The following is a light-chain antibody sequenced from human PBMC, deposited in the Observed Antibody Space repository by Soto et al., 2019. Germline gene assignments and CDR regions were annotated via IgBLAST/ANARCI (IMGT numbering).Light chain of an antibody. CDR1: SSNIGAGYD. V-gene: IGLV1-40*01. CDR2: GNS. J-gene: IGLJ1*01. Sequence: VLTQPPSVSGAPGQRVTISCTGSSSNIGAGYDVHWYQQIPGTAPKLLIYGNSNRPSGVPDRFSGSKSGTSASLAITGLQAEDEADYYCQSYDSSLSGFYVFGSGTKVTVL. CDR3: QSYDSSLSGFYV.